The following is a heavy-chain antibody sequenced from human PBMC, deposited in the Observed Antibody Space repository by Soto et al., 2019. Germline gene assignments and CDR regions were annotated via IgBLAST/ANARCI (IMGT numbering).Heavy chain of an antibody. CDR2: INPSGGSP. Sequence: ASVKVSCKASGYTFTSYYIHWVRQAPGQGLEWMGIINPSGGSPSYTQKFQGRVTMARDMSTSTVYMELSSLRSEDTAVYYCASVSYDSSGYAAPFDYWGQGTLVTVSS. CDR3: ASVSYDSSGYAAPFDY. CDR1: GYTFTSYY. D-gene: IGHD3-22*01. J-gene: IGHJ4*02. V-gene: IGHV1-46*03.